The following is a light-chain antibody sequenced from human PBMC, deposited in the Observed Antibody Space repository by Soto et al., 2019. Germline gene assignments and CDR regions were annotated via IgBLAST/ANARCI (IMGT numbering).Light chain of an antibody. CDR2: RTS. CDR1: QSISSN. V-gene: IGKV3-15*01. Sequence: EKVITQSPGSLCVSKRGRATLSCRASQSISSNLAWYQQKPGQAPRLLMFRTSSRATGFPARFSGSGSGTEFNLTISSLQSEDFGVYYCQQYNNWPRATFGGGTKVDI. CDR3: QQYNNWPRAT. J-gene: IGKJ4*01.